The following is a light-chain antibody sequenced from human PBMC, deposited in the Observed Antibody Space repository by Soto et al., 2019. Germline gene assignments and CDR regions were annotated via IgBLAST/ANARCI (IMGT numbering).Light chain of an antibody. CDR1: SSNIGSHY. V-gene: IGLV1-47*01. J-gene: IGLJ3*02. Sequence: QSVLTQPPSASGTPGQRVTISCSGSSSNIGSHYVYWYQQLPGTAPKLLTYRNDQRPSGVPDRFSGSKSGTSASLAISGLRSDDEADYYCAAWDDSLSGVVFGGGTKLTVL. CDR2: RND. CDR3: AAWDDSLSGVV.